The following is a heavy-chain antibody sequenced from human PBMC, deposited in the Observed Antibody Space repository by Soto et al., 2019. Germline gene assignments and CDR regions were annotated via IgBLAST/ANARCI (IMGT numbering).Heavy chain of an antibody. Sequence: QVQLQESGPGLVKPSETLSLTCSVSGGSISGHYWTWNRQSPGKGLEWIGYIFYSGSTNYNPSLKSRVTISVDTSKNQFSLKMSSVTAADTAVYYCARVGSSGWSPDYWGRGTLVTVSS. CDR3: ARVGSSGWSPDY. CDR1: GGSISGHY. D-gene: IGHD6-19*01. J-gene: IGHJ4*02. CDR2: IFYSGST. V-gene: IGHV4-59*11.